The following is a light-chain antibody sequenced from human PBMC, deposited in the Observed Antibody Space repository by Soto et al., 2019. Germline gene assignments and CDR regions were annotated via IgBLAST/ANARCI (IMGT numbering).Light chain of an antibody. CDR2: TTN. CDR1: NSNIGSDI. CDR3: ATWDGGLSGPLV. Sequence: QSVLTQPPPASGTPGQRATISCCGSNSNIGSDIVNCYQLLPGAAPEVLINTTNQRPSGVPERFSGSKSGTSASLAISGLQSEDEANSSCATWDGGLSGPLVFGTGTKVTVL. V-gene: IGLV1-44*01. J-gene: IGLJ1*01.